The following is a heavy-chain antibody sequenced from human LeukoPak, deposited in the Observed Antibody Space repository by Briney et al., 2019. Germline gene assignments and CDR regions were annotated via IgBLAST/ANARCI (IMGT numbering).Heavy chain of an antibody. CDR1: SDSINNYY. D-gene: IGHD3-10*01. Sequence: SETLSLTCTVSSDSINNYYWSWIRQPPGKGLEWIGYIYYSGITNYNPSLKSRVALSVDTSKSQFSLKLSSVTAADTAVYYCAGARDLGSGSYLPFGCWGQGTLVTVSS. CDR2: IYYSGIT. CDR3: AGARDLGSGSYLPFGC. V-gene: IGHV4-59*01. J-gene: IGHJ4*02.